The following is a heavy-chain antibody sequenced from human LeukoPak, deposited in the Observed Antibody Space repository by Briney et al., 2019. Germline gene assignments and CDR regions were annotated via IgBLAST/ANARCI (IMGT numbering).Heavy chain of an antibody. D-gene: IGHD2-15*01. CDR2: ISDSGGST. Sequence: GGSLRLTCAASGFTFSSYAMSWVRQAPGKGLEWVSAISDSGGSTYYADSVKGRFTISRDNSKNTLYLQMNSLRAEDTAVYYCVNDPDGGSFSYYFDYWGQGTLVTVSS. J-gene: IGHJ4*02. CDR1: GFTFSSYA. V-gene: IGHV3-23*01. CDR3: VNDPDGGSFSYYFDY.